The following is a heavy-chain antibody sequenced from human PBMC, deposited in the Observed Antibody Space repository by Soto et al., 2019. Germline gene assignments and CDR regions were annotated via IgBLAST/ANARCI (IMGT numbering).Heavy chain of an antibody. J-gene: IGHJ6*02. CDR3: ATCSPDIVLVPAAHYGMDV. Sequence: QVQLVQSGAEVKKPGASVKVSCKVSGYTLTELSMHWVRQAPGKGLEWMGGFDPEDGETIYAQKFQGRVTMTEDTSTDTAYMELSSLRSEDTAAYYCATCSPDIVLVPAAHYGMDVWGQGTTVTVSS. D-gene: IGHD2-2*01. CDR2: FDPEDGET. CDR1: GYTLTELS. V-gene: IGHV1-24*01.